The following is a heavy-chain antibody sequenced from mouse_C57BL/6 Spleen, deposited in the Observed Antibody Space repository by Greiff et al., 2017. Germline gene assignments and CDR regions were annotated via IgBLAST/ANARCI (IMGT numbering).Heavy chain of an antibody. CDR3: TTIYDYDVDY. J-gene: IGHJ2*01. CDR1: GYTFTDYE. Sequence: VKLQESGAELVRPGASVTLSCKASGYTFTDYEMHWVKQTPVHGLEWIGAIDPETGGTAYNQKFKGKAILTADKSSSTAYMELRSLTSEDSAVYYCTTIYDYDVDYWGQGTTLTVSS. D-gene: IGHD2-4*01. V-gene: IGHV1-15*01. CDR2: IDPETGGT.